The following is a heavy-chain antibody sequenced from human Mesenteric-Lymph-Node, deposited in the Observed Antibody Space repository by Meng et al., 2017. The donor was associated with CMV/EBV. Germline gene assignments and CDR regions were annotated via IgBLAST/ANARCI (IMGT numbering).Heavy chain of an antibody. CDR2: INSDGSST. Sequence: GESLKISCAASGFTFSINWMHWVRQAPGKGLVWVSRINSDGSSTSYADSVKGRFTISRDNSKNTLYLQMNSLRAEDTAVYYCAKREGDCSTTSCYFVAFDIWGQGTVVTVSS. CDR3: AKREGDCSTTSCYFVAFDI. D-gene: IGHD2-2*01. CDR1: GFTFSINW. V-gene: IGHV3-74*01. J-gene: IGHJ3*02.